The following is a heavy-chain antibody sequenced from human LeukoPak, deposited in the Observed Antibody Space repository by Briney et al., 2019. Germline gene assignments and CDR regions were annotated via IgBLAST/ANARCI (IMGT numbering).Heavy chain of an antibody. CDR1: GYTFTSYG. CDR2: ISAYNGNT. V-gene: IGHV1-18*01. D-gene: IGHD3-10*01. Sequence: ASVKVSCKASGYTFTSYGISWVRQAPGQGLEWMGWISAYNGNTNYAQKLQGRVTMTTDTSTSTAYMELRSLRSDDTAVYYCARCGGLYGSGSSFYYYGMDVWGQGTTVTVSS. CDR3: ARCGGLYGSGSSFYYYGMDV. J-gene: IGHJ6*02.